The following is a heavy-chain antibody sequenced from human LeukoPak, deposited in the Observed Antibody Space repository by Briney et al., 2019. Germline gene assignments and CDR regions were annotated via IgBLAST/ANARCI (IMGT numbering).Heavy chain of an antibody. CDR2: INHSGST. D-gene: IGHD3-22*01. V-gene: IGHV4-34*01. Sequence: SETLSLTCAVYGGSFSNYYWSWTRQPPGKGLEWIGEINHSGSTSYNPSLKSRVTMSVDTSKNQFSLKLSSVTAADTAVYYCARLSSRRFPPTYSFDRRNYFDYWGQGTLVTVSS. CDR3: ARLSSRRFPPTYSFDRRNYFDY. J-gene: IGHJ4*02. CDR1: GGSFSNYY.